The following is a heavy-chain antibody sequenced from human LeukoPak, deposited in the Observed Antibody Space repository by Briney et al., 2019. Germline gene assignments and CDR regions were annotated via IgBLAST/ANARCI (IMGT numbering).Heavy chain of an antibody. J-gene: IGHJ6*02. D-gene: IGHD4-17*01. Sequence: SETLSLTCAVSGGSLSGSNWWSWVRQPPGKGLEWIGEIYHSGSTNYNPSLKSRVTISVDTSKNQFSLKLSSVTAADTAVYYCARDYGDYYYYGMDVWGQGTTVTVSS. CDR1: GGSLSGSNW. V-gene: IGHV4-4*02. CDR3: ARDYGDYYYYGMDV. CDR2: IYHSGST.